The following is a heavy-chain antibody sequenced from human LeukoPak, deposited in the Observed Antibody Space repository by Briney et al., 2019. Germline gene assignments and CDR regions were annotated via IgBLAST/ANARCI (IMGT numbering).Heavy chain of an antibody. CDR2: IRSKAYGGTT. Sequence: PGGSLRLSCAASGFTFSSYGMSWVRQAPGKGLEWVGFIRSKAYGGTTEYAASVKGRFTISRDDSKSIAYLQMNSLKTEDTAVYYCTREGPYYFIRSLDAFDIWGQGTMVTVSS. D-gene: IGHD3-10*01. J-gene: IGHJ3*02. V-gene: IGHV3-49*04. CDR1: GFTFSSYG. CDR3: TREGPYYFIRSLDAFDI.